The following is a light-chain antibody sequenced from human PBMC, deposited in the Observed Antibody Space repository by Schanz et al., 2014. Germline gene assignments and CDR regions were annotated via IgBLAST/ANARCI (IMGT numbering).Light chain of an antibody. V-gene: IGLV3-21*02. CDR1: NIGSKS. Sequence: SYELTQPPSVSVAPGQTARITCGGNNIGSKSVHWYQQKSGQAPVLVVYDDSDRPSGIPERFSGSNSGNTATLTISRVEAGNEADYYCQVWDSSSDLWVFGGGTKLTVL. CDR3: QVWDSSSDLWV. CDR2: DDS. J-gene: IGLJ3*02.